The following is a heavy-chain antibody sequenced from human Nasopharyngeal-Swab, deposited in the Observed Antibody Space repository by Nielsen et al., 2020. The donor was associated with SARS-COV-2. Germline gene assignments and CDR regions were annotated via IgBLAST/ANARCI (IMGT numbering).Heavy chain of an antibody. D-gene: IGHD6-13*01. J-gene: IGHJ3*02. CDR2: INYSGST. Sequence: WIRQPPGKGLEWIGSINYSGSTYYNPSLKRRVTITADTTKNQFPLKLSNETAADTAVYYCAKQLAAAGPPGAFEIWGQGTMVTVSS. V-gene: IGHV4-39*01. CDR3: AKQLAAAGPPGAFEI.